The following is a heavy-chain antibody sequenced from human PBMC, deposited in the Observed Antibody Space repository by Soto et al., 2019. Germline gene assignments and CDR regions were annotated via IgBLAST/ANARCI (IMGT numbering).Heavy chain of an antibody. CDR2: ISGSGGST. J-gene: IGHJ6*02. D-gene: IGHD2-15*01. CDR1: GFTFSSYA. CDR3: AKVAAYCGGGSCYTGGLVLMDV. V-gene: IGHV3-23*01. Sequence: EVQLLESGGGLVQPGGSLRLSCAASGFTFSSYAMSWVRQAPGKGLEWVSAISGSGGSTYYADSVKGRFTISRDNSKNNLYRARNSRRAEDTAVYHCAKVAAYCGGGSCYTGGLVLMDVRGGGSTVTVS.